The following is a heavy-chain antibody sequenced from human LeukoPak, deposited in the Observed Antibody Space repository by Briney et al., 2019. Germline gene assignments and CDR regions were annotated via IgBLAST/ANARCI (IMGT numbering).Heavy chain of an antibody. V-gene: IGHV1-69*05. CDR2: IIPIFGTA. CDR1: GGTFSSYA. CDR3: ARGEMITFGGVFDY. D-gene: IGHD3-16*01. Sequence: VASVKVSCKASGGTFSSYAISWVRQAPGQGLEWMGGIIPIFGTANYAQKFQGRVTITTDESTSKAYMELSSLRSEDTAVYYCARGEMITFGGVFDYWGQGTLVTVPS. J-gene: IGHJ4*02.